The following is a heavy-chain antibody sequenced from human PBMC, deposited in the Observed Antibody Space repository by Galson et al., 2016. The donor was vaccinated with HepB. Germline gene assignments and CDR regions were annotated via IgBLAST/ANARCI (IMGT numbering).Heavy chain of an antibody. CDR3: AGASNSNWNAPEDYFES. J-gene: IGHJ4*02. CDR2: TYYRSKWFN. V-gene: IGHV6-1*01. CDR1: GDSVSSTSAA. D-gene: IGHD1-1*01. Sequence: CAISGDSVSSTSAAWNWIRQSPSRGLEWLGRTYYRSKWFNEYAVSVKSRLTITPDTSENHFSLHLNSVTPDDTAVYYCAGASNSNWNAPEDYFESWGQGTLVTVSS.